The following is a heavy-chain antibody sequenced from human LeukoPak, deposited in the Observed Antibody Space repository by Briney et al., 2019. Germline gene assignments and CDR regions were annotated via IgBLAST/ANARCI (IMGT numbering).Heavy chain of an antibody. V-gene: IGHV4-39*01. Sequence: SETLSLTCAVSGGSISSSSYSWGWIRQPPGKGLEWIGTLYYSGSTYYNPSLKSRVTISVDASQNQFSLKLSSVTAADTAVYYCARRATFYYYSSGYYHPFDYWGQGALVTVSS. CDR1: GGSISSSSYS. CDR3: ARRATFYYYSSGYYHPFDY. J-gene: IGHJ4*02. CDR2: LYYSGST. D-gene: IGHD3-22*01.